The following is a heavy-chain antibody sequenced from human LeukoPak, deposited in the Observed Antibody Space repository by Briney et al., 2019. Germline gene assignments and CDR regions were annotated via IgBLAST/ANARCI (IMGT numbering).Heavy chain of an antibody. D-gene: IGHD3-10*01. Sequence: SETLSLTCAVYGGSFSGYYWSWIRQPPGKGLEWIGEINHSGSTNYNPSLKGRVTISVDTSKNQFSLKLSSVTAADTAVYYCAREYYYAFDIWGQGTMVTVSS. V-gene: IGHV4-34*01. CDR2: INHSGST. J-gene: IGHJ3*02. CDR1: GGSFSGYY. CDR3: AREYYYAFDI.